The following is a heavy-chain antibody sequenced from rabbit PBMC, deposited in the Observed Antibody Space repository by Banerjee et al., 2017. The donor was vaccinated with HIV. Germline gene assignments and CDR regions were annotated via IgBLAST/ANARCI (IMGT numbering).Heavy chain of an antibody. D-gene: IGHD1-1*01. Sequence: QSLEESGGDLVKPGASLTLTCTASGFTISSNYYVCWVRQAPGKGLEWIACIAAGDGKTYYASWAKGRFTISKTSSTTVTLQMTSLTAADTATHFCARDWIDGGYHAFNLWGPGTLVTVS. V-gene: IGHV1S40*01. J-gene: IGHJ4*01. CDR3: ARDWIDGGYHAFNL. CDR1: GFTISSNYY. CDR2: IAAGDGKT.